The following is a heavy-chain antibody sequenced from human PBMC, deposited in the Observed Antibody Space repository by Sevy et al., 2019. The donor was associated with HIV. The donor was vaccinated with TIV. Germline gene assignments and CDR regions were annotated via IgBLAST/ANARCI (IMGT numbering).Heavy chain of an antibody. CDR3: ARSLIAVAGSYGMDI. CDR1: AFTFSNSA. Sequence: GGSLRLSCAASAFTFSNSAMHWVRQAPGKGLEWVALISSDGGSDYYADSVKGRFTISRDNSKNTLYLQMNSLRPEDTAVYYRARSLIAVAGSYGMDIWGQGTTVTVSS. CDR2: ISSDGGSD. V-gene: IGHV3-30*04. J-gene: IGHJ6*02. D-gene: IGHD6-19*01.